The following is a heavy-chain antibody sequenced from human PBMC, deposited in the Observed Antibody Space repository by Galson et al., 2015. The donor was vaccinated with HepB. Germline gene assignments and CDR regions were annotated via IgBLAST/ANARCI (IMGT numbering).Heavy chain of an antibody. Sequence: ETLSLTCTVSGGSTSSYYWSWIRQPPGKGLEWIGYIYYSGSTNYNPSLKSRVTISVDTSENQFSLKLSSVTAADTAVYYCARNSGYDRYYYYYMDVWGKGTTVTVSS. CDR1: GGSTSSYY. V-gene: IGHV4-59*01. D-gene: IGHD5-12*01. CDR2: IYYSGST. CDR3: ARNSGYDRYYYYYMDV. J-gene: IGHJ6*03.